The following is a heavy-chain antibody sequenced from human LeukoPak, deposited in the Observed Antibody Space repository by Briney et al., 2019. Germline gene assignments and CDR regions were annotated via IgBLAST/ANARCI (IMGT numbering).Heavy chain of an antibody. J-gene: IGHJ5*01. Sequence: SETLSLTCTVSGGSISSYYWSWIRQPPGKGLEWIGYIYYSGSTNYNPSLRSRVTISINTSKTQFSLNLTSVTAADTAVYFCATGNWNYDSWGQGTLVTVSS. D-gene: IGHD1-7*01. CDR1: GGSISSYY. CDR3: ATGNWNYDS. V-gene: IGHV4-59*08. CDR2: IYYSGST.